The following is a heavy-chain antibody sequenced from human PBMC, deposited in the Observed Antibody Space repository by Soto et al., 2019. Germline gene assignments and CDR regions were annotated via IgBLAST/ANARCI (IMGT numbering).Heavy chain of an antibody. J-gene: IGHJ3*02. CDR1: GGSIISYY. D-gene: IGHD1-1*01. Sequence: SEALSLTCTVSGGSIISYYWSWILQPPWKGLEWIGYIYYSGSTNYNPSLKSRVTISVDTSKNQFSLKLSSVTAADTAVYYCARAPQSDDGAFDIWGQGTMVTVS. CDR3: ARAPQSDDGAFDI. V-gene: IGHV4-59*01. CDR2: IYYSGST.